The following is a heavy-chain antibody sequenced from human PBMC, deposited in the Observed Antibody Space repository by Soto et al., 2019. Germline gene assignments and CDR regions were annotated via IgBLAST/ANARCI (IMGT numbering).Heavy chain of an antibody. CDR3: AREKVATVTLFDY. J-gene: IGHJ4*02. D-gene: IGHD4-4*01. CDR1: GFTFSSYS. V-gene: IGHV3-48*01. Sequence: PGGSLRLSCAASGFTFSSYSMNWVRQAPGKGLEWVSYISSSSSTIYYADSVKGRFTISRDNAKNSLYLQMNSLRAEDTAVYYCAREKVATVTLFDYWGQGTLVTVSS. CDR2: ISSSSSTI.